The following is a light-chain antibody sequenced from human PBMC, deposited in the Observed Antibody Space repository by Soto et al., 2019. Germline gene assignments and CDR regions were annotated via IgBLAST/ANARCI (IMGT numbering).Light chain of an antibody. Sequence: SYELTQPPSVSVAPGQTARITCGGNDIGSKTVHWYQQKPGQAPVMVVYDDSARPSGIPERFSGSNSGNTATLTISRVEAGDKADFYCQVWDSTSDLLYVFGTGTKV. CDR2: DDS. J-gene: IGLJ1*01. CDR1: DIGSKT. CDR3: QVWDSTSDLLYV. V-gene: IGLV3-21*02.